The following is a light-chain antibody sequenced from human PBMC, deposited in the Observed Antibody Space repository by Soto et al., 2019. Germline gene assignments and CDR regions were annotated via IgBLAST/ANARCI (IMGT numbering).Light chain of an antibody. CDR2: KAS. CDR1: QSISSW. V-gene: IGKV1-5*03. CDR3: QQYNSYSWT. Sequence: DIQMTQSPSTLSASLGDRVTITCRASQSISSWLASYQQKPGKAPTLLIYKASSLESGVPSRCSGSGSGTEFTLTISSLQPDDFATYYCQQYNSYSWTFGQGTKVEIK. J-gene: IGKJ1*01.